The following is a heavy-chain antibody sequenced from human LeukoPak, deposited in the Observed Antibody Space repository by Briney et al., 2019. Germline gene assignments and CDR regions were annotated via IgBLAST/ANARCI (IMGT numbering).Heavy chain of an antibody. CDR2: IIPMSGTV. V-gene: IGHV1-69*06. CDR1: GYTFSTFG. CDR3: AVALYYYYYYMDV. J-gene: IGHJ6*03. Sequence: GASVKVSCKASGYTFSTFGISWVRQAPGQGLEWMGGIIPMSGTVNNAQKFQGRVTITADKSTSTAYMELSSLRSEDTAVYYCAVALYYYYYYMDVWGKGTTVTVSS.